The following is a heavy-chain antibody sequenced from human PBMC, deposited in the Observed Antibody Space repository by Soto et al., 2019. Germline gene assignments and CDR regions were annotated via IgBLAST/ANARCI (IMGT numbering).Heavy chain of an antibody. Sequence: QVQLVQSGAEVKKPGAAVKFSCKASGYTFTGYYMHWVRQAPGQGLEWMGWINPNSGGTNKEQKFHGWVTMTRDTSISTTDMELSRLRSDDTDVDYCARSPHYCSSTSCLGNWGQGTLVTVSS. CDR2: INPNSGGT. D-gene: IGHD2-2*01. J-gene: IGHJ4*02. CDR1: GYTFTGYY. V-gene: IGHV1-2*04. CDR3: ARSPHYCSSTSCLGN.